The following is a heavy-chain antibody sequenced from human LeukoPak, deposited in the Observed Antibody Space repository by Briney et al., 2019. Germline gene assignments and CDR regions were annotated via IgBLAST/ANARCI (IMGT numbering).Heavy chain of an antibody. Sequence: AGRSLRLSCAASGFTFDDYAMHWVRQAPGKGLEWVSGISWNSGSICYADSVKGRFTISRDNAKNSLYLQMNSLRAEDTALYYCAKDFHSSGWSHFDYWGQGTLVTVSS. CDR1: GFTFDDYA. J-gene: IGHJ4*02. CDR2: ISWNSGSI. V-gene: IGHV3-9*01. D-gene: IGHD6-19*01. CDR3: AKDFHSSGWSHFDY.